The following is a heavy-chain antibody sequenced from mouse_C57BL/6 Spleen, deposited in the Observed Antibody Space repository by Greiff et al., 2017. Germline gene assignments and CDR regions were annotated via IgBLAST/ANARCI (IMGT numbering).Heavy chain of an antibody. Sequence: QVQLQQSGPGLVQPSQSLSITCTVSGFSLTSYGVHWVRQSPGKGLEWLGVIWSGGSTDYNAAFISRLSISKDNSESQVFFKMNSLRADDTAIYYCATNYYGSSSSSFDVWGTGTTVTVSS. CDR2: IWSGGST. V-gene: IGHV2-2*01. D-gene: IGHD1-1*01. CDR3: ATNYYGSSSSSFDV. CDR1: GFSLTSYG. J-gene: IGHJ1*03.